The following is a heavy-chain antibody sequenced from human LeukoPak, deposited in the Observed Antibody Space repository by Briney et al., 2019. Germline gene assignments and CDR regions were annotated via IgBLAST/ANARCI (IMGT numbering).Heavy chain of an antibody. CDR1: GFTVSSNY. V-gene: IGHV3-53*01. CDR2: IYSGGST. Sequence: PGGSLRLSCAASGFTVSSNYMSWVRQAPGKGLEWVSVIYSGGSTYYADSVKGRFTISRDNSKNTLYLQMNSLRAEDTAVYYCASLSGGSGWYYFDYWGQGTLVTVSS. D-gene: IGHD6-19*01. CDR3: ASLSGGSGWYYFDY. J-gene: IGHJ4*02.